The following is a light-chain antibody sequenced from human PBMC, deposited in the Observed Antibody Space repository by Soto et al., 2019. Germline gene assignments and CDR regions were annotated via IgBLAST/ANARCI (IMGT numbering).Light chain of an antibody. CDR1: SSNIGKNY. V-gene: IGLV1-51*01. CDR3: GTWDSSLSAVL. J-gene: IGLJ2*01. Sequence: QSALTQPPSVSAAPGQKVTISCSGSSSNIGKNYVSWYQQLPGTAPKLLIFDNDKRSSGIPDRFSGSKSGTSATLDITGLQTGDEADYYCGTWDSSLSAVLFGGGTKLTVL. CDR2: DND.